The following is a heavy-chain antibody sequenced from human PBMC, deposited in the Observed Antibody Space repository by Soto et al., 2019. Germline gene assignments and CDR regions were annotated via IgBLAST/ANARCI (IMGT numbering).Heavy chain of an antibody. V-gene: IGHV3-21*01. Sequence: GKELECVSSISRTSSYIYYADSVKGRFTISRDNAKNSLYLQMNSLRAEDTAVYYCAIDGFFFQAEDGIRDTVPVSAFLLNRSSDL. CDR3: AIDGFFFQAEDGIRDTVPVSAFLLNRSSDL. D-gene: IGHD2-15*01. J-gene: IGHJ2*01. CDR2: ISRTSSYI.